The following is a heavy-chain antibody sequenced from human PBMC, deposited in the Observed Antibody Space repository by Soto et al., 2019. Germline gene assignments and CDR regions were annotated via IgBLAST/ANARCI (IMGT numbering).Heavy chain of an antibody. CDR3: ARDTVITGMFDF. CDR2: IYYTGTT. J-gene: IGHJ4*02. Sequence: SSETLSLTCTVSGGSIGSYHWSWIRQSPGKGLEWIASIYYTGTTNYNPSLASRVTISMGTAYNQFSMKLTSVTAADTAVYYCARDTVITGMFDFWGRGTLVTVS. V-gene: IGHV4-59*01. CDR1: GGSIGSYH.